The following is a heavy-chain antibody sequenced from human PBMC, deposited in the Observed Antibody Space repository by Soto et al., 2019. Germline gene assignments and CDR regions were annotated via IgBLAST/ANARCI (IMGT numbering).Heavy chain of an antibody. CDR3: ARDRYYHFWSGYYRDFDY. Sequence: PGGSLRLSCAASGFTVSSNYMSWVRQAPGKGLEWVSVIYSGGSTYYADSVKGRFTISRDNSKNTLYLQMNSLRAEDTAVYYCARDRYYHFWSGYYRDFDYRGQGTLVTVSS. CDR1: GFTVSSNY. J-gene: IGHJ4*02. D-gene: IGHD3-3*01. CDR2: IYSGGST. V-gene: IGHV3-66*01.